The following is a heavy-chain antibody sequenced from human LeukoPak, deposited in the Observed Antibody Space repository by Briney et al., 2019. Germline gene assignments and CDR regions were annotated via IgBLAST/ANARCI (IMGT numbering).Heavy chain of an antibody. D-gene: IGHD2-21*01. CDR2: INHSGST. CDR3: ARAPVWWWAESGRFDP. J-gene: IGHJ5*02. V-gene: IGHV4-34*01. CDR1: GGSFSGYY. Sequence: SSETLSLTCAVYGGSFSGYYWSWIRQPPGKGLEWIGEINHSGSTNYNPSLKSRVTISVDTSKNQFSLKLSSVTAADTAVYYCARAPVWWWAESGRFDPWGQGTLVTVSS.